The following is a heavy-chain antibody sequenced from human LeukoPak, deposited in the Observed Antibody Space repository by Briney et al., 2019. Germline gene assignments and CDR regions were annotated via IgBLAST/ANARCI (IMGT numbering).Heavy chain of an antibody. CDR1: GGSISPYY. V-gene: IGHV4-4*07. Sequence: PSETLSLTCTVSGGSISPYYWSWIRQPAGKGLEWIGHIYTRGNTNHNPSLKTRVTMSVDTSKTQFSLKLSSVTAADTAVYYCARESGTGTTGNYYYYMDLWGKGTTVTVSS. CDR3: ARESGTGTTGNYYYYMDL. D-gene: IGHD1-1*01. CDR2: IYTRGNT. J-gene: IGHJ6*03.